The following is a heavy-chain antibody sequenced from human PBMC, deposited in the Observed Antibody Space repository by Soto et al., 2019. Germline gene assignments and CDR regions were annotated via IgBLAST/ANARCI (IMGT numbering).Heavy chain of an antibody. D-gene: IGHD3-10*01. CDR2: VNHSGEA. V-gene: IGHV4-34*01. J-gene: IGHJ5*02. CDR3: TRAERFPRSWFDP. Sequence: SETLSLTCVAYGGSFRSYYWIWVRQPPGKGLEWIGEVNHSGEATYNPSLQSRITISLDTSNNQFSLKMTSVTAADTAMYFFTRAERFPRSWFDPWGQGTQVTVSS. CDR1: GGSFRSYY.